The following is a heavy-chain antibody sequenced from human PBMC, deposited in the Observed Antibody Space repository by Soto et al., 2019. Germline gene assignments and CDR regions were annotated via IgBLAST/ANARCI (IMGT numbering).Heavy chain of an antibody. D-gene: IGHD3-9*01. J-gene: IGHJ5*02. CDR3: ASSMTGPRNWFDP. CDR2: IYYSGGT. CDR1: GGSISSGDYY. Sequence: PSETLSLTCTVSGGSISSGDYYWSWIRQPPGKGLEWIGYIYYSGGTYYNPSLKSRVTISVDTSKNQFSLKLSSVTAADTAVYYCASSMTGPRNWFDPWGQGTLVTVSS. V-gene: IGHV4-30-4*01.